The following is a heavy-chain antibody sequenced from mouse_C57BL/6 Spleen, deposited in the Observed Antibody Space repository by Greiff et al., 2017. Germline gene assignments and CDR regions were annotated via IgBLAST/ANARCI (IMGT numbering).Heavy chain of an antibody. CDR1: GYTFTSYE. CDR3: TRGAPDYGSSMDD. J-gene: IGHJ4*01. CDR2: IDPETGGT. V-gene: IGHV1-15*01. D-gene: IGHD1-1*02. Sequence: VQLQQSGAELVKPGASVTLSCTASGYTFTSYEMHWVKQTPGHGLEWIGAIDPETGGTDYNHKFKGKAILTADKSSSTDYMELSSLTSEDSAVYSCTRGAPDYGSSMDDWGTGTTVTVSS.